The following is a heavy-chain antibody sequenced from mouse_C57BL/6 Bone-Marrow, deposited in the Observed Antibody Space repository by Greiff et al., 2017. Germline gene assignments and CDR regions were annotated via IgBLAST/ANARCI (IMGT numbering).Heavy chain of an antibody. CDR3: TTSFLLRGCYAMDY. V-gene: IGHV14-4*01. CDR1: GFNIKDDY. Sequence: VQLQQSGAELVRPGASVKLSCTASGFNIKDDYMHWVKQRPEQGLEWIGWIDPENGDTEYASKFQGKATITAVTSSSTAYLQLSSLTSEDTAVYYCTTSFLLRGCYAMDYWGQGTSVTVSS. D-gene: IGHD1-1*01. CDR2: IDPENGDT. J-gene: IGHJ4*01.